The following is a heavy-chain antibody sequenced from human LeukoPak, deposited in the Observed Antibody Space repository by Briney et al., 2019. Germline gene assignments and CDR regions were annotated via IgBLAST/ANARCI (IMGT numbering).Heavy chain of an antibody. CDR3: VRAVVPAAMPYYFDY. CDR1: GFTFSSYW. CDR2: IKQDGSEK. D-gene: IGHD2-2*01. Sequence: GGSLRLSCAASGFTFSSYWMSWVRQAPGKGLEWVANIKQDGSEKYYVDSVKGRFTISRDNAKNSLYLQMNSLRAEDTAVYYCVRAVVPAAMPYYFDYWGQGTLVTVSS. V-gene: IGHV3-7*02. J-gene: IGHJ4*02.